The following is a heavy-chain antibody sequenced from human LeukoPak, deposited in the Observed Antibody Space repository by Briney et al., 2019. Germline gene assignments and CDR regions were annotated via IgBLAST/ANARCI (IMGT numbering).Heavy chain of an antibody. CDR2: MTASSVTF. Sequence: GGSLRLSCEVSGFTFSRYAMNWVRQVPGRGLEWIAYMTASSVTFYYADSVRGRFTISRDNAKNSLFPQMDSLTVEDTAVYYCARSLTGYDPLSAFWGHGTLVTVSS. D-gene: IGHD3-9*01. CDR3: ARSLTGYDPLSAF. CDR1: GFTFSRYA. J-gene: IGHJ4*01. V-gene: IGHV3-48*04.